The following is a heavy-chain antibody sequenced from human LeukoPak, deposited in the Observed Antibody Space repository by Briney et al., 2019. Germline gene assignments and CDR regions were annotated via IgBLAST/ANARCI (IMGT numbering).Heavy chain of an antibody. CDR3: ARSYMDV. Sequence: PSETLSLTCAVYGGSFSGYYWSWIRKPPGKGLEWIGEINHSGSTNYNPSLKSRVTMSVDTSKNQFSLKLSSVTAADTAVYYCARSYMDVWGKGTTVTISS. V-gene: IGHV4-34*01. J-gene: IGHJ6*03. CDR1: GGSFSGYY. CDR2: INHSGST.